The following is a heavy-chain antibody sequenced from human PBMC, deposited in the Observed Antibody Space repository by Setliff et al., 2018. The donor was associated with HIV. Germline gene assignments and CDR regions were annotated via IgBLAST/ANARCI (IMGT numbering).Heavy chain of an antibody. CDR1: GDSIFSVPSY. Sequence: PSETLSLTCTVSGDSIFSVPSYWGWFRQPPGKGLEWIGTIYYTGYTFDNPSLKSRVASFIDTSKNHFSLYLNSVTAADTAVYYCARHVSPEYSDYAHWYFDLWGRGTLVTVSS. J-gene: IGHJ2*01. CDR2: IYYTGYT. D-gene: IGHD5-12*01. V-gene: IGHV4-39*01. CDR3: ARHVSPEYSDYAHWYFDL.